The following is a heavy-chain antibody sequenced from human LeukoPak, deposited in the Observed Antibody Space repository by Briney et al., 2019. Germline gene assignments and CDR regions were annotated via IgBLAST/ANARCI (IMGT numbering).Heavy chain of an antibody. V-gene: IGHV3-7*01. CDR1: GFTFSSYW. CDR3: AELGITMIGGV. CDR2: IKQDGSEK. J-gene: IGHJ6*04. Sequence: GGSLRLSCAASGFTFSSYWMSWVRQAPGKGLEWVANIKQDGSEKYYVDSVKGRFTIPRDNAKNSLYLQMNSLRAEDTAVYYCAELGITMIGGVWGKGATVTISS. D-gene: IGHD3-10*02.